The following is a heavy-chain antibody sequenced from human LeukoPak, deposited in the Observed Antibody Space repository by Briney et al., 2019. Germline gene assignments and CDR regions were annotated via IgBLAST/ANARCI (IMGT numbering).Heavy chain of an antibody. D-gene: IGHD2-15*01. J-gene: IGHJ5*02. Sequence: GGSLRLSCAASGFTFSSYGMHWVRQAPGKGLEWVAFIRYDGSNKYYADSVKGRFTISRDNSKNTLYLQMNSLRAEDTAVYYCAKEGCSGGSCYSWFDPWGQGALVTVSS. CDR1: GFTFSSYG. CDR2: IRYDGSNK. V-gene: IGHV3-30*02. CDR3: AKEGCSGGSCYSWFDP.